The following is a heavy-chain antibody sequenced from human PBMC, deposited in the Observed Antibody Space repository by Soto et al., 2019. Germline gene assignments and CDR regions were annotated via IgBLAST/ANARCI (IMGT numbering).Heavy chain of an antibody. V-gene: IGHV2-5*02. CDR2: IYWDDDK. CDR1: GFSLSTSGVG. D-gene: IGHD6-13*01. Sequence: QITLKESGPTLVKPTQTLTLTCTFSGFSLSTSGVGVGWIRQPPGKALEWLALIYWDDDKRYSPSLKSRLTITKDTSKNQVVLTMTNMDTVDTATYYCAHRGVDSSSGWFDPWGQGTLVTVSS. J-gene: IGHJ5*02. CDR3: AHRGVDSSSGWFDP.